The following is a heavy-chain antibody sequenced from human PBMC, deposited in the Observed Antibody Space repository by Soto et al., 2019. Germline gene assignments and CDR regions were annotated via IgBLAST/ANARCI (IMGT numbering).Heavy chain of an antibody. CDR1: GFSLTTSGVG. Sequence: QITLNESGPTVVKPAETLTLTCTFSGFSLTTSGVGVCWIRQSPGKAPEWLALIYWDDDKRYSASLKSRLTNTKDTSKNQVVLTMASVDPADTATYYCAHRILRTVFGLVTTTAIYFDFWGQGTPVVVSS. CDR2: IYWDDDK. D-gene: IGHD3-3*01. V-gene: IGHV2-5*02. J-gene: IGHJ4*02. CDR3: AHRILRTVFGLVTTTAIYFDF.